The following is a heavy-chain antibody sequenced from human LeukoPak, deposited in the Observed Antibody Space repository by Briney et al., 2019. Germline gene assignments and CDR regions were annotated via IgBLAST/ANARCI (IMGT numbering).Heavy chain of an antibody. J-gene: IGHJ6*03. CDR1: GFTFDDYA. D-gene: IGHD1-1*01. V-gene: IGHV3-9*01. CDR3: AKAVPKALRGCYMDV. Sequence: GGSLRLSCAASGFTFDDYAMHWVRQAPRKGLEWVSGIRWNSGSIGYTDSVKGRFTISRDNAKNSLYLQMNSLRAEDTALYYCAKAVPKALRGCYMDVWGKGTTVTVSS. CDR2: IRWNSGSI.